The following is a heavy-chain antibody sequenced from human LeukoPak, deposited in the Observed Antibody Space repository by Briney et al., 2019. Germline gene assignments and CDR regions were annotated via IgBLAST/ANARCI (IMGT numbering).Heavy chain of an antibody. V-gene: IGHV4-59*01. CDR1: GGSISSYY. Sequence: SETLSLTCTVSGGSISSYYWNTIRQPPGKALKCIGHIYYSGSTNYHPSLESRVTISVDTSKNEISLKLSSVTAADTAIYYCAREVATISREYYFDNWGQGTLVTVSS. J-gene: IGHJ4*02. CDR3: AREVATISREYYFDN. CDR2: IYYSGST. D-gene: IGHD5-12*01.